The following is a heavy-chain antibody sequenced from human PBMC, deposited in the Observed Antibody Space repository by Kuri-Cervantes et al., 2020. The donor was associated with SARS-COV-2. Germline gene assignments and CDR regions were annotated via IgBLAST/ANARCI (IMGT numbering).Heavy chain of an antibody. CDR1: GFTFSSYG. J-gene: IGHJ4*02. Sequence: GGSLRLSCAASGFTFSSYGMHWVRQAPGKGLEWVAFIRYDGSNKYYADSVKGRFTISRDNSKNTLYLQMNSLRAEDTAVYYCAKEVVPAATPGAGYFDYWGQGTLVTVSS. CDR2: IRYDGSNK. V-gene: IGHV3-30*02. D-gene: IGHD2-2*01. CDR3: AKEVVPAATPGAGYFDY.